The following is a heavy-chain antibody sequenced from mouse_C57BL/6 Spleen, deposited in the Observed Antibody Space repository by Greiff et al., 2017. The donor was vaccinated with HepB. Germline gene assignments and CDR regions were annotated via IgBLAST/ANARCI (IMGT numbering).Heavy chain of an antibody. V-gene: IGHV1-52*01. CDR2: IDPSDSET. CDR3: ARSNYGSSQYYFDY. Sequence: QVQLQQSGAELVRPGSSVKLSCKASGYTFTSYWMHWVKQRPIQGLEWIGNIDPSDSETHYNQKFKDKATLTVDKSSSTAYMQLSSLTSEDSAVYYCARSNYGSSQYYFDYWGQGTTLTVSS. CDR1: GYTFTSYW. J-gene: IGHJ2*01. D-gene: IGHD1-1*01.